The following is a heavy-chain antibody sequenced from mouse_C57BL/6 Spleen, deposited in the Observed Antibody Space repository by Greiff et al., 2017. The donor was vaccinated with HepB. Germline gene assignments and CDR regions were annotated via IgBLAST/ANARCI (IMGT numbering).Heavy chain of an antibody. CDR2: FYPGSGSI. D-gene: IGHD2-3*01. CDR3: ARHEDADGYYLYWYFDV. Sequence: QVQLQQSGAELVKPGASVKLSCKASGYTFTEYTIHWVKQRSGQGLEWIGWFYPGSGSIKYNEKFKDKATLTADKSSSTVYMELSRLTSEDSAVYFCARHEDADGYYLYWYFDVWGTGTTVTVSS. V-gene: IGHV1-62-2*01. J-gene: IGHJ1*03. CDR1: GYTFTEYT.